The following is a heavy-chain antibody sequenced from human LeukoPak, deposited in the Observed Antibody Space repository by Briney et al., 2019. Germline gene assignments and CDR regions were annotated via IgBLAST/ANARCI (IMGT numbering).Heavy chain of an antibody. V-gene: IGHV3-48*03. CDR2: ISSSGSTI. J-gene: IGHJ4*02. CDR1: GFTFSSYE. Sequence: PGGSLRLSCAASGFTFSSYEKNWVRQAPGKGLEWVSYISSSGSTIYYADSVKGRFTISRDNSKNTLYLQMNSLRAEDTAVYYCAKHRGSSTSCPDYWGQGTLVTVSS. D-gene: IGHD2-2*01. CDR3: AKHRGSSTSCPDY.